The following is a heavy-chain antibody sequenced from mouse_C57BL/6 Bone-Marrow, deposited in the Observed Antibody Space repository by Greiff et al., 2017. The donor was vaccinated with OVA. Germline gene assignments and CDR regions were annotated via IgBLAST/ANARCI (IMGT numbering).Heavy chain of an antibody. CDR2: IWSGGST. J-gene: IGHJ3*01. Sequence: VQGVESGPGLVQPSQSLSITCTVSGFSLTSYGVHWVRQSPGKGLAWLGVIWSGGSTDSNAAFISRLSISKDNSKSQVFFKMNRLQADDTAIYYWASYGGWFADWGKGTMVTVSA. CDR1: GFSLTSYG. D-gene: IGHD1-1*02. CDR3: ASYGGWFAD. V-gene: IGHV2-2*01.